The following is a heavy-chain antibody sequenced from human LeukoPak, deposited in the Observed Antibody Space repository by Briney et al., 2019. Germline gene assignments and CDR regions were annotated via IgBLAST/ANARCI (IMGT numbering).Heavy chain of an antibody. D-gene: IGHD2-15*01. J-gene: IGHJ4*02. CDR1: GFTFSSYG. CDR2: IWYDGSDK. Sequence: PGGSLRLSCAASGFTFSSYGMHWVRQAPGKGLEWVAVIWYDGSDKYYADSVKGRFTISRDNSKNTLYLQMNSLRAEDTAVYYCARAYCSGGSCYSDFDYWGQGTLVTVSS. V-gene: IGHV3-33*01. CDR3: ARAYCSGGSCYSDFDY.